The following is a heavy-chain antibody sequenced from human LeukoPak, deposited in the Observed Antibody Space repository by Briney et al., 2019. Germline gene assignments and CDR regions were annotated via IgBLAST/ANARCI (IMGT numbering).Heavy chain of an antibody. CDR3: ARGFYGGYYYYYYMDV. CDR2: IYPGDSDT. Sequence: GESLKISCKGSGYSFTTYWIGWVRQMPGKGLEWMGIIYPGDSDTKYSPSFQGQVTISADRSISTAYLQWSSLKASDTAMYYCARGFYGGYYYYYYMDVWGKGTTVTVSS. D-gene: IGHD4/OR15-4a*01. V-gene: IGHV5-51*01. J-gene: IGHJ6*03. CDR1: GYSFTTYW.